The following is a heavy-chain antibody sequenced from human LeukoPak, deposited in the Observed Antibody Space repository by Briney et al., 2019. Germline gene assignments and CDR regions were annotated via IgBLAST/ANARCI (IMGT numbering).Heavy chain of an antibody. D-gene: IGHD5-18*01. CDR3: ARRSTARAFDI. V-gene: IGHV4-34*01. J-gene: IGHJ3*02. Sequence: SSETLSLTCAVYGGSLSNYFWSWIRQPPGKGLEWIGSIYHSGSTYYNPSLKSRVTISVDTSKNQFSLKLSSVTAADTAVYYCARRSTARAFDIWGQGTMVTVSS. CDR2: IYHSGST. CDR1: GGSLSNYF.